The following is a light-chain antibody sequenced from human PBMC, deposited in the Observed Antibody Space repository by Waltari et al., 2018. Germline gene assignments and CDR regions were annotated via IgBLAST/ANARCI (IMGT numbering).Light chain of an antibody. CDR3: QQYNTYWT. V-gene: IGKV1-5*03. J-gene: IGKJ1*01. Sequence: DIQMTQSPSTLSASIGARVTITSRASQIITTWLSWYQQKPGKAPKLLIYKAFSLESGVPSRFSGSGSGTEFTLTISSLQPDDFATYYCQQYNTYWTFGQGTKVEIK. CDR2: KAF. CDR1: QIITTW.